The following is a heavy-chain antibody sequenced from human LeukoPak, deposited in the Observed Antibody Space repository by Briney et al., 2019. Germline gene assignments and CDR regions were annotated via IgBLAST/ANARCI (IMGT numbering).Heavy chain of an antibody. V-gene: IGHV1-69*04. CDR1: GGTFSSYA. CDR3: ATGTVQGIDY. Sequence: SVKVSCKASGGTFSSYAVSWVRQAPGQGLEWMGRIIPIFGIANYAQKFQGRVTITADKSTSTAYMELSSQRSEDTAVYYCATGTVQGIDYWGQATLVTVSS. J-gene: IGHJ4*02. CDR2: IIPIFGIA. D-gene: IGHD1-1*01.